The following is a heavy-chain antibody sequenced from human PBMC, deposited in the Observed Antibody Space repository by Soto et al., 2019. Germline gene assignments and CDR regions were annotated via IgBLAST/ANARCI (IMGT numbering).Heavy chain of an antibody. CDR1: GFTFSSYA. D-gene: IGHD3-9*01. V-gene: IGHV3-64*01. CDR3: ARGRWDILTGYRRPRFDY. J-gene: IGHJ4*02. Sequence: PGGSLRLSCAASGFTFSSYAMHWVRQAPGKGLEYVSAISSNGGSTYYANSVKGRFTISRDNSKNTLYLQMGSLRAEDTAVYYCARGRWDILTGYRRPRFDYWGQGTLVTVSS. CDR2: ISSNGGST.